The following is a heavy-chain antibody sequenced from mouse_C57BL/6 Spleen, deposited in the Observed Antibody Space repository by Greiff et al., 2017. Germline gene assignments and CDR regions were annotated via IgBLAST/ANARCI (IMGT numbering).Heavy chain of an antibody. CDR3: ASHYGSSSGFAY. V-gene: IGHV1-81*01. D-gene: IGHD1-1*01. CDR2: IYPRSGNT. CDR1: GYTFTSYG. Sequence: QVQLQQSGAELARPGASVKLSCKASGYTFTSYGISWVKQRTGQGLEWIGEIYPRSGNTYYNEKFKGKATLTADKSSSTAYMELRSLTSEDSAVYFCASHYGSSSGFAYWGQGTLVTVSA. J-gene: IGHJ3*01.